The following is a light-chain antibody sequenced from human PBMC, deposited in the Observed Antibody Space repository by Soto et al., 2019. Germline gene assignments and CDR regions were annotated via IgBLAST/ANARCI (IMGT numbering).Light chain of an antibody. CDR1: SSNIGAGYD. Sequence: QSVLTQPPSVSGAPGQRVTISCTGSSSNIGAGYDVHWYQPLPGTAPKLLIYGNSNRPSGVPDRFSGSKSGTSASLAITGLQAEDEADYDCQSYDSSLSVWVFGGGTKLTVL. CDR3: QSYDSSLSVWV. CDR2: GNS. V-gene: IGLV1-40*01. J-gene: IGLJ3*02.